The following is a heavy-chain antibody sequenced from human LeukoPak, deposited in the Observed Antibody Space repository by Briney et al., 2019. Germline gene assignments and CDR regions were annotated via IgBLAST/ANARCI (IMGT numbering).Heavy chain of an antibody. V-gene: IGHV4-34*01. CDR3: ARGSSRYYYDSSGHSY. CDR1: GGFFSGYY. CDR2: INHSGST. Sequence: SETLSLTCAVYGGFFSGYYWSWIRQPPGRGLEWIGEINHSGSTNYNPALKSRVTISVDTSKNQFSLKLSPVTAADTAVYYCARGSSRYYYDSSGHSYWGQGTLVTVSS. D-gene: IGHD3-22*01. J-gene: IGHJ4*02.